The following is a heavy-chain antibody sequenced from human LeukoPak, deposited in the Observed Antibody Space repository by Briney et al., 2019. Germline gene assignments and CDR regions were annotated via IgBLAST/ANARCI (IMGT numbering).Heavy chain of an antibody. CDR1: GYTFSDYY. CDR3: ARETKWELQFFAMDV. CDR2: INPKSGDT. J-gene: IGHJ6*02. Sequence: ASVKVSCEASGYTFSDYYIQWMRQAPGQGLEWMGWINPKSGDTTYAHNFQDRVTMSRDTSISSAYMELSRLRSDDTAVYYCARETKWELQFFAMDVWGQGTTVTVSS. V-gene: IGHV1-2*02. D-gene: IGHD1-26*01.